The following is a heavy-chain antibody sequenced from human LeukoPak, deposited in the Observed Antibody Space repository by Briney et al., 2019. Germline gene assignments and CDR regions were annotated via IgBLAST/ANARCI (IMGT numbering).Heavy chain of an antibody. J-gene: IGHJ4*02. CDR3: ARDWDYDFWSGYYLY. D-gene: IGHD3-3*01. CDR1: GYTFTSYG. Sequence: ASVKVSCKAPGYTFTSYGISWVRQAPGQGLEWMGWISAYNGNTNYARKLQGRVTMTTDTSTSTAYMELRSLRSDDTAVYYCARDWDYDFWSGYYLYWGQGTLVTVSS. CDR2: ISAYNGNT. V-gene: IGHV1-18*01.